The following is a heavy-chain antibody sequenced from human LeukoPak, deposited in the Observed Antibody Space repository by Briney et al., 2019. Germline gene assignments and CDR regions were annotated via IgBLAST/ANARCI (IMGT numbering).Heavy chain of an antibody. D-gene: IGHD3-10*01. Sequence: GRSLRLSCAASGFAFNIYAMHWVRQAPGQGLEWVALIWHDGSHKFYSNSVRGQFTISRDNSKNTVSLQMNNLRPEDTAVYYCAGEIFGSGSYPDFWGQGTLVTVSS. CDR3: AGEIFGSGSYPDF. CDR1: GFAFNIYA. V-gene: IGHV3-33*01. CDR2: IWHDGSHK. J-gene: IGHJ4*02.